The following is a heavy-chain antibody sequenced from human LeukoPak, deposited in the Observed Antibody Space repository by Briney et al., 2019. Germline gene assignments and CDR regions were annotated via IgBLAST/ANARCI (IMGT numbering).Heavy chain of an antibody. Sequence: GGSLRLSCAASGFXFSSYAISWVRQAPGKGLEWVSAISGSGGSTYYADSVKGRFTISRDNSKNTLYLQMNSLRAEDTAVYYCAKGSRYDILTGYYTGGYYFDYWGQGTLVTVSS. J-gene: IGHJ4*02. CDR1: GFXFSSYA. CDR3: AKGSRYDILTGYYTGGYYFDY. CDR2: ISGSGGST. V-gene: IGHV3-23*01. D-gene: IGHD3-9*01.